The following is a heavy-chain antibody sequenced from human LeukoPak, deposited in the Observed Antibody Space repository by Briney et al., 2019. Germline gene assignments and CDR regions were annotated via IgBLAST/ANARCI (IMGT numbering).Heavy chain of an antibody. CDR2: IYTSGST. CDR3: ARSYDSSGPGNYFDY. D-gene: IGHD3-22*01. J-gene: IGHJ4*02. V-gene: IGHV4-4*09. CDR1: GGSISSYY. Sequence: SETLSLTCTVSGGSISSYYWSWIRQPPGKGLEWIGYIYTSGSTNYNPSLKSRVTISVDTSKNQFSLKLSSVTAADTAVYYCARSYDSSGPGNYFDYWGQGTLVTVSS.